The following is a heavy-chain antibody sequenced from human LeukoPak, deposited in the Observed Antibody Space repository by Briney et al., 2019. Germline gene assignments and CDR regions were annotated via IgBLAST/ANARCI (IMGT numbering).Heavy chain of an antibody. CDR1: GFTFSSYA. Sequence: PGGSLRLSCAASGFTFSSYAMSWVRQAPGKGLEWVSYISSSGSTIYYADSVKGRFTISRDNAKNSLYLQMNSLRAEDTAVYYCARRVRGAHFDYWGQGTLVTVSS. CDR2: ISSSGSTI. J-gene: IGHJ4*02. D-gene: IGHD3-10*02. V-gene: IGHV3-48*04. CDR3: ARRVRGAHFDY.